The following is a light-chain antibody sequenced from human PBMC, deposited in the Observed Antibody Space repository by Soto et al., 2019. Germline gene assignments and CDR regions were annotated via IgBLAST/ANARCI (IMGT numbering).Light chain of an antibody. Sequence: DIQMTQSPPSLSASVGDDVTITCRASQTIMTYLNWYQLKPGKHPRLLIYAASSLQSGVPSRFSGSGSGTDFTLTISSLQPEDFATYSCQQSYNSPQTFGRGTKVDIK. V-gene: IGKV1-39*01. CDR3: QQSYNSPQT. CDR1: QTIMTY. CDR2: AAS. J-gene: IGKJ1*01.